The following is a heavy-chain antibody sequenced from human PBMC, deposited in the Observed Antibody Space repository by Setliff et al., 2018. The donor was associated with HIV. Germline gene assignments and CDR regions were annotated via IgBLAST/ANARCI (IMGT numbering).Heavy chain of an antibody. D-gene: IGHD5-12*01. V-gene: IGHV4-39*07. CDR1: GGSIRTGAYY. CDR2: IAYSGTTMYT. Sequence: PSETLSLTCTVSGGSIRTGAYYWGWIRQPPGKGLEWIADIAYSGTTMYTNYNPSLESRVTVSEDTSRHQFSLKLTSVTADDTAIYYCARDLIIYSGYEWQAFDIWGQGTMVTVSS. J-gene: IGHJ3*02. CDR3: ARDLIIYSGYEWQAFDI.